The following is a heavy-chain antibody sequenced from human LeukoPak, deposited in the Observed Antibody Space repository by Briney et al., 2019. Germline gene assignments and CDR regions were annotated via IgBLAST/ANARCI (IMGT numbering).Heavy chain of an antibody. CDR1: GFTFRSTW. V-gene: IGHV3-74*01. D-gene: IGHD2-21*02. J-gene: IGHJ4*02. Sequence: PGESLTLSCKVSGFTFRSTWMHWVRQAPGKGLVWVSRINSDGSSTSYAYSVKGRFTISRDNAKNTLYLQMNSLRAEDTAVYFCATGNCGGDCYSGYWGQGTLVTVSS. CDR3: ATGNCGGDCYSGY. CDR2: INSDGSST.